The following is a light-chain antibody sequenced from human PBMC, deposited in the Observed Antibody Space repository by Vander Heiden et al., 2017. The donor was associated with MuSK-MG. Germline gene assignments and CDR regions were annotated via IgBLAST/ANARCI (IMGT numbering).Light chain of an antibody. Sequence: QSPGTLSLSPGERATLSCRASQSVRSNFLAWYQQRPGQPPRLLIYGASSRPTGIPDRISGSGSGTDFTLTISRLEPEDFAVYYCQQDGNSPVTFGQGTRLDIK. CDR1: QSVRSNF. V-gene: IGKV3-20*01. J-gene: IGKJ5*01. CDR2: GAS. CDR3: QQDGNSPVT.